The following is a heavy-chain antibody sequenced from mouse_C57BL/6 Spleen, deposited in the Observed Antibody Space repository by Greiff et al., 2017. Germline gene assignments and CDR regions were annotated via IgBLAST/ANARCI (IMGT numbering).Heavy chain of an antibody. Sequence: EVQLQQSGAELVRPGASVKLSCTASGFNIKDYYMHWVKQRPEQGLAWIGRIYPEDGDTEYAPKFQCKATMTADTSSNTAYLQLSILTSEDTAFYYCTTFTTVVGGYWGQGTTLTVSS. CDR3: TTFTTVVGGY. D-gene: IGHD1-1*01. J-gene: IGHJ2*01. V-gene: IGHV14-1*01. CDR2: IYPEDGDT. CDR1: GFNIKDYY.